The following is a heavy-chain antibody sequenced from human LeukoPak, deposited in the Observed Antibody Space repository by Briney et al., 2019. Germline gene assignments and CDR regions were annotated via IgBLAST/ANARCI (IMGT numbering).Heavy chain of an antibody. J-gene: IGHJ4*02. CDR1: GYTFTSYG. CDR3: ARDRNYYGSGRLDY. V-gene: IGHV1-2*02. Sequence: GASVKVSCKASGYTFTSYGISWVRQAPGQGLEWMGWINPNSGGTNYAQKFQGRVTMTRGTSISTAYMELSRLRSDDTAVYYCARDRNYYGSGRLDYWGQGTLVTVSS. CDR2: INPNSGGT. D-gene: IGHD3-10*01.